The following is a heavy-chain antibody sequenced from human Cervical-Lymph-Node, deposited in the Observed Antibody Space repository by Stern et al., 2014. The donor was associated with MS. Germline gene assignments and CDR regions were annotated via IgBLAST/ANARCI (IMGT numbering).Heavy chain of an antibody. CDR3: VRRRDSDSYDTFDI. CDR2: IYPEGSDT. D-gene: IGHD3-22*01. J-gene: IGHJ3*02. Sequence: EVQLVESGAEVKKPGESLKISCKTSGYSFSNFWIGWGRQKPGKGLEWMGIIYPEGSDTTYSPSFQGQVTISADESISTAYLQWRSLKASDTAMYYCVRRRDSDSYDTFDIWGQGTMLIVSS. CDR1: GYSFSNFW. V-gene: IGHV5-51*01.